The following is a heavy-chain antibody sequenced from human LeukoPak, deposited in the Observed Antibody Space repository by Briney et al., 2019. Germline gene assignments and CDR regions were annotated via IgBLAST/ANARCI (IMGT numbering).Heavy chain of an antibody. Sequence: GGSLRLSCTVSGFTVSSNSMSWVRQAPGKGLEWVSFIYSDNTHCSDSVKGRFTISRDNSKNTLYLQMNSLRAEDTAVYYCAKENSGSSWYVGAFDIWGQGTMVTVSS. D-gene: IGHD6-13*01. CDR1: GFTVSSNS. CDR2: IYSDNT. CDR3: AKENSGSSWYVGAFDI. J-gene: IGHJ3*02. V-gene: IGHV3-53*01.